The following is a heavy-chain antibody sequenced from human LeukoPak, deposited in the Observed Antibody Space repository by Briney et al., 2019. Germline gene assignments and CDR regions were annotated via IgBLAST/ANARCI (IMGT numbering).Heavy chain of an antibody. D-gene: IGHD6-19*01. V-gene: IGHV3-23*01. CDR3: AKDLSRAGAADWFDA. CDR1: GFTFSNYD. CDR2: ISDSGGST. J-gene: IGHJ5*02. Sequence: GGSLRLSCAASGFTFSNYDMSWVRQAPGKGLEWVSSISDSGGSTYYADSVKGRFTISRDNSKNTLYLQMTNLRAADTAVYYCAKDLSRAGAADWFDAWDQGSLVTVSS.